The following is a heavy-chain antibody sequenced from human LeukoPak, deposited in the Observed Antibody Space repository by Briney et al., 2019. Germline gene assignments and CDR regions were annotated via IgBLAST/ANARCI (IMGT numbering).Heavy chain of an antibody. J-gene: IGHJ4*02. CDR2: IIPIFGTA. D-gene: IGHD2-2*01. CDR3: ARDGIVVVPAAMFY. V-gene: IGHV1-69*01. CDR1: GGTFSSYA. Sequence: GSSVKVSCKASGGTFSSYAISWVRQAPGQGLEWMGGIIPIFGTANYAQKFQGRVTITADESTSTAYMELSSLRSEDTAVNYCARDGIVVVPAAMFYWGQGTLVTVSS.